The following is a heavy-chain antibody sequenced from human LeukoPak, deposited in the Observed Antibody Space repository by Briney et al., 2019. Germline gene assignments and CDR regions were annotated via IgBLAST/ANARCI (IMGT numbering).Heavy chain of an antibody. CDR1: GFTFSSYT. D-gene: IGHD3-10*01. CDR3: AKGSSAGRPYYFDY. V-gene: IGHV3-23*01. CDR2: ISHTSEYT. Sequence: GGSLKLSCAASGFTFSSYTMSWVRQAPGKGLEWVSAISHTSEYTYHADSVKGRFTISRDNSKNTLYLQMNSLRAEDTAMYYCAKGSSAGRPYYFDYWGQGTLVTVSS. J-gene: IGHJ4*02.